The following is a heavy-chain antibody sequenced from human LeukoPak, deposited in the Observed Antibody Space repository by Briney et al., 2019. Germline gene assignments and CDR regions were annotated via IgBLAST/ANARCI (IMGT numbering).Heavy chain of an antibody. CDR3: ARDSNYDTSGHYY. Sequence: GGSLRLSCAASGFIFSDYAMSWVRQAPGKGLEWVSVIYSGGSTYSADSVKGRFTISRDNSKNTLYLQMNSLRAEDTAVYYCARDSNYDTSGHYYWGQGTLVTVSS. D-gene: IGHD3-22*01. CDR1: GFIFSDYA. CDR2: IYSGGST. V-gene: IGHV3-53*01. J-gene: IGHJ4*02.